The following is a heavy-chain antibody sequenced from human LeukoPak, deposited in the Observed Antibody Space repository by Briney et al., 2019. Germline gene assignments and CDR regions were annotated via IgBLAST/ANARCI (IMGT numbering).Heavy chain of an antibody. Sequence: SETLSLTCTVSGDSISSYYWSWIRQPPGKGLEWIGYIYYSGSTYYNPSLKSRVTISVDTSKNQFSLKLSSVTAADTAVYYCARVPTTHYYGSGGFPNWFDPWGQGTLVTVSS. CDR2: IYYSGST. CDR3: ARVPTTHYYGSGGFPNWFDP. V-gene: IGHV4-59*08. J-gene: IGHJ5*02. D-gene: IGHD3-10*01. CDR1: GDSISSYY.